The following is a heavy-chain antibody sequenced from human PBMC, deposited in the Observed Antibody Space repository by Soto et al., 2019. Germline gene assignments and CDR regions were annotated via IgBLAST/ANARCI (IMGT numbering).Heavy chain of an antibody. Sequence: PSETLSLTCTVSGGSISSYYWSWIRQPPGKGLEWIGYIYYSGSTNYNPSLKSRVTISVDTSKNQSSLKLSSVTAADTAVYYCARTYYYGSGSLYYFDYWGQGTLVTVSS. J-gene: IGHJ4*02. CDR1: GGSISSYY. CDR3: ARTYYYGSGSLYYFDY. CDR2: IYYSGST. D-gene: IGHD3-10*01. V-gene: IGHV4-59*01.